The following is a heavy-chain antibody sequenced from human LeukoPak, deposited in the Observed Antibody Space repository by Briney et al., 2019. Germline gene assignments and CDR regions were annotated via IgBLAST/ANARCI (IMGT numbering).Heavy chain of an antibody. V-gene: IGHV4-34*01. D-gene: IGHD3-9*01. J-gene: IGHJ6*02. Sequence: SETLSLTCAVYGGSFSGYYWSWIRQPPGKRLDWIGEINHSGSTNCNPSLTSRVTISVDTSKNQFSLKLSSVTAADTAVFYFEQKTAYDILTGYYPSQYYYYGMDVWGQGTTVTVSS. CDR1: GGSFSGYY. CDR3: EQKTAYDILTGYYPSQYYYYGMDV. CDR2: INHSGST.